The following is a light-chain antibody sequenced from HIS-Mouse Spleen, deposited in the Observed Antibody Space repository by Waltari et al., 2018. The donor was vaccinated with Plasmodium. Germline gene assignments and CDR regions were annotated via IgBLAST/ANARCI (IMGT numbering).Light chain of an antibody. V-gene: IGLV2-11*01. CDR2: DVS. CDR1: SSDVGGYNY. Sequence: QSALTQPRSVSGSPGQSVTISCTGTSSDVGGYNYVSWYQQHPGKAPKLVIYDVSKRPYGVPDRFSGSKSGNTASLTISGLQAEEEADYYCCSYAGSYTYVFGTGTKVTVL. CDR3: CSYAGSYTYV. J-gene: IGLJ1*01.